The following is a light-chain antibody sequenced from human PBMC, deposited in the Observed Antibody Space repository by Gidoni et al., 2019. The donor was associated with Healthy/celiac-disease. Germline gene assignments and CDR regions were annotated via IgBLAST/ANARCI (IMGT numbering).Light chain of an antibody. CDR3: QQSNNWPRT. V-gene: IGKV3D-15*01. CDR1: QCVSSN. Sequence: EIVMTQSPATLSVSPGERATLSCRASQCVSSNLACYQQKPGQAPRLLIYGATTRAASIPTRSSGRGARAEFTLTSSSLQAEDFAVYCWQQSNNWPRTFGQGTRVEIK. J-gene: IGKJ1*01. CDR2: GAT.